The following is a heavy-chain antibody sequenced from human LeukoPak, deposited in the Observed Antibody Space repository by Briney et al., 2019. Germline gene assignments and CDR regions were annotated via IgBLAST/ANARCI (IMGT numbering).Heavy chain of an antibody. V-gene: IGHV3-53*01. CDR2: IYSDGST. CDR1: GFTVSSNY. CDR3: ARGGSSWYEGYSYGLYYFDY. J-gene: IGHJ4*02. Sequence: GGSLRLSCAASGFTVSSNYMNWVRQAPGKGLEWVSLIYSDGSTYYADSVKGRFIISRDNSANTLYLQMNSLRAEDTAVYYCARGGSSWYEGYSYGLYYFDYWGQGTLVTVSS. D-gene: IGHD5-18*01.